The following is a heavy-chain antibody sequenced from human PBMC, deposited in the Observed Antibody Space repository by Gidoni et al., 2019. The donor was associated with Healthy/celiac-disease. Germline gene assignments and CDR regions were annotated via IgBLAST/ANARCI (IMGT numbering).Heavy chain of an antibody. J-gene: IGHJ2*01. V-gene: IGHV1-18*01. CDR3: ARDDYCSSTSCYRYFDL. Sequence: QVQLVQSGAEVKKPGASVKVSCKASGYTFTSYGIRWVRQAPGQGLEWMGWISAYNGNTNYAQKLQDRVTMTTDTSTSTAYMELRSLRSDDTAVYYCARDDYCSSTSCYRYFDLWGRGTLVTVSS. CDR1: GYTFTSYG. CDR2: ISAYNGNT. D-gene: IGHD2-2*02.